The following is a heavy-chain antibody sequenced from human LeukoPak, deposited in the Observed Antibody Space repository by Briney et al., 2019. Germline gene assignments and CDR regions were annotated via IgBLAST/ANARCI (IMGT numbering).Heavy chain of an antibody. J-gene: IGHJ4*02. CDR1: GYTFTGYY. CDR2: INPNSGGT. D-gene: IGHD6-13*01. CDR3: ARDGYSSSRGVYYFDY. V-gene: IGHV1-2*02. Sequence: ASVKVSCKASGYTFTGYYMHWVRQAPGQGLEWMGWINPNSGGTNYAQKFQGRVTITADESTSTAYMELSSLRSEDTAVYYCARDGYSSSRGVYYFDYWGQGTLVTVSS.